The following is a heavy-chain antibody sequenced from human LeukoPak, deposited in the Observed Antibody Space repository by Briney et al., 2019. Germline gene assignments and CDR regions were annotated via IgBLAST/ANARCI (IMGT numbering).Heavy chain of an antibody. V-gene: IGHV4-38-2*02. CDR3: ARAAQLLWFGELLSWFDP. J-gene: IGHJ5*02. CDR1: GYSISSGYY. D-gene: IGHD3-10*01. Sequence: SETLSLTCTVSGYSISSGYYWGWIRQPPGKGLEWIGSIYHSGNTYYNPSLKSRVTISVDTSKNQFSLKLSSVTAADTAVYYCARAAQLLWFGELLSWFDPWGQGTLATVSS. CDR2: IYHSGNT.